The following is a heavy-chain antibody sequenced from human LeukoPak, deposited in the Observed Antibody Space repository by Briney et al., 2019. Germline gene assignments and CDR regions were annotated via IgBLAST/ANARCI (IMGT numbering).Heavy chain of an antibody. CDR3: AITNWNYRMDY. D-gene: IGHD1-7*01. V-gene: IGHV1-2*02. Sequence: ASVKVSCKASGYTFTGYYMHWVRQDPGQGLEWMGWINPNSGGTNYAQRFQGRVTMTRDTSISTAYMELSRLRSDDTAVFYCAITNWNYRMDYWGQGTLVTVSS. CDR2: INPNSGGT. J-gene: IGHJ4*02. CDR1: GYTFTGYY.